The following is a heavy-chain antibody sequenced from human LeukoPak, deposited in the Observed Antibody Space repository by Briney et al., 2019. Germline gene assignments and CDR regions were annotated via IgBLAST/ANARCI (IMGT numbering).Heavy chain of an antibody. CDR2: INPNSGGT. CDR1: GYAFTGYY. D-gene: IGHD3-3*01. V-gene: IGHV1-2*02. J-gene: IGHJ6*02. Sequence: ASVKVSCKASGYAFTGYYMHWVRQAPGQGLEWMGWINPNSGGTNYAQKFQGRVTMTRDTSISTAYMELSRLRSDDTAVYYCARDDPERYYDFWSGYHRDGMDVWGQGTTVTVSS. CDR3: ARDDPERYYDFWSGYHRDGMDV.